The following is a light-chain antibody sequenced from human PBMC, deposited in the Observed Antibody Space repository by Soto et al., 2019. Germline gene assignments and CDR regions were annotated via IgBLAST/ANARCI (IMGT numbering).Light chain of an antibody. V-gene: IGLV2-14*01. CDR3: RSLRV. Sequence: QSALTQPASVSGSPGQSITISCTGPSSDVGGFNYVSWYQQHPGKAPKLMIYEVSNRPSGVSTRFSGSKSGNTASLTISGLQAEDEADYYCRSLRVFGTGTKRTVL. CDR1: SSDVGGFNY. CDR2: EVS. J-gene: IGLJ1*01.